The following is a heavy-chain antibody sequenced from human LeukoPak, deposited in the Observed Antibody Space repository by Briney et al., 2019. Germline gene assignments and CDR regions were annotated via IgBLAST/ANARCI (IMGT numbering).Heavy chain of an antibody. CDR2: ISWDGGST. D-gene: IGHD4-17*01. Sequence: PGGSLRLSCAASGFTFSSYSMNWVRQAPGKGLEWVSLISWDGGSTYYADSVKGRFTISRDNSKNSLYLQMNSLRTEDTALYYCAKVAHGDYEVFAFDIWGQGTMVTVSS. V-gene: IGHV3-43*01. J-gene: IGHJ3*02. CDR3: AKVAHGDYEVFAFDI. CDR1: GFTFSSYS.